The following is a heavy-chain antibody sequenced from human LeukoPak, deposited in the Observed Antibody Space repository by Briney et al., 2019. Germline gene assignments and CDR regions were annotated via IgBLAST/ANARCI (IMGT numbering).Heavy chain of an antibody. CDR1: GFTVSSNY. CDR2: IYSGGST. D-gene: IGHD3-22*01. CDR3: AINYYDSSGYRDY. J-gene: IGHJ4*02. Sequence: PGGSLRLSCAASGFTVSSNYMSWVRQAPGKGLEWVSVIYSGGSTYYADSVKGRFTISRDNAKNSLYLQMNSLRAEDTAVYYCAINYYDSSGYRDYWGQGTLVTVSS. V-gene: IGHV3-53*01.